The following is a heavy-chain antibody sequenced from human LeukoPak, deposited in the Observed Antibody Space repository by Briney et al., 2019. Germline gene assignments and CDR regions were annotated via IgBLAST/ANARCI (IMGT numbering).Heavy chain of an antibody. CDR3: ARLSQRYSSSSLRYYYYYMDV. J-gene: IGHJ6*03. Sequence: GGSLRLSCAASGFTFSRFWMNWVRQAPGKGLEWVANIKEDGSEEYYVDSVRGRFTISRDNAENSLYMQMNSLRAEDTDVYYCARLSQRYSSSSLRYYYYYMDVWGKGTTVTVSS. CDR1: GFTFSRFW. D-gene: IGHD6-6*01. V-gene: IGHV3-7*01. CDR2: IKEDGSEE.